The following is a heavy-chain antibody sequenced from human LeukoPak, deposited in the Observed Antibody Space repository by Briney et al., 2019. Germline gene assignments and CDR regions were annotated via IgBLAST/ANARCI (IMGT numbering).Heavy chain of an antibody. J-gene: IGHJ6*03. CDR2: IITIFGTA. V-gene: IGHV1-69*05. CDR3: ARGRPLDYYYYYMDV. Sequence: SVKVSCKASGGTFSSYAISWVRQAPGQGLEWMGGIITIFGTANYAQKFQGRVTITTDESTSTAYMELSSLRSEDTAVYYCARGRPLDYYYYYMDVWGKGTTVTVSS. D-gene: IGHD1-1*01. CDR1: GGTFSSYA.